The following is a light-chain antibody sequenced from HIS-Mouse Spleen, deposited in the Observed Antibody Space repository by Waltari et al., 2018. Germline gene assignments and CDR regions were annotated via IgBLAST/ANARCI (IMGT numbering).Light chain of an antibody. Sequence: SYELTQPPSVSVSSGQTARITCSGDALPKPYAYWYQQKPGQAPVLVIYKDSERPSGIPERFSGSSSGTTVTLTISGVQAEDEADYYCQSADSSGTYWVFGGGTKLTVL. CDR2: KDS. CDR1: ALPKPY. V-gene: IGLV3-25*03. J-gene: IGLJ3*02. CDR3: QSADSSGTYWV.